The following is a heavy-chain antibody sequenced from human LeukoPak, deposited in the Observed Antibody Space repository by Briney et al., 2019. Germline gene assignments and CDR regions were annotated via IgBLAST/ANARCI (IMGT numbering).Heavy chain of an antibody. V-gene: IGHV1-24*01. CDR3: ATADKWEPLDY. CDR2: FDPEDGES. Sequence: ASVKVSCKVSGASLSETSIHWVRQAPGQWLEWMGGFDPEDGESIFAQRFQGRFSMTEDTSTDTAYMELRSLRPEDTAVYYCATADKWEPLDYWGQGTLVTVCS. J-gene: IGHJ4*02. D-gene: IGHD1-26*01. CDR1: GASLSETS.